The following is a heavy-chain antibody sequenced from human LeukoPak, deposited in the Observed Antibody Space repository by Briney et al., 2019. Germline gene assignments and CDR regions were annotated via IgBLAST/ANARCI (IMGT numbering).Heavy chain of an antibody. J-gene: IGHJ5*02. CDR2: IRDSGEA. V-gene: IGHV3-66*03. CDR3: ARDRAANQDWVEFDP. Sequence: PSETLSLTCTVSGGSISSYYMSWVRQAPGKGLEWVGLIRDSGEAFYADFARGRFAISRDESENTLYLQMNSLRVEDTAVYFCARDRAANQDWVEFDPWGQGTPVIVSS. CDR1: GGSISSYY. D-gene: IGHD3/OR15-3a*01.